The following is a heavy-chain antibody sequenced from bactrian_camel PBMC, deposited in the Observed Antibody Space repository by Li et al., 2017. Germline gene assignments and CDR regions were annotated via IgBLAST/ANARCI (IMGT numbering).Heavy chain of an antibody. Sequence: HVQLVESGGGSVQSGGSLRLSCAASPSHGYSGDCMGWFRQAPGKEREGVASIYTGGGTTYFDDSMKGRFTISQDKAKNTIYLQMDSLKPDDTAIYYCAAPEDGQWCGEVDDFGYWGQGTQVTVS. CDR1: PSHGYSGDC. CDR3: AAPEDGQWCGEVDDFGY. V-gene: IGHV3S1*01. CDR2: IYTGGGTT. J-gene: IGHJ6*01. D-gene: IGHD2*01.